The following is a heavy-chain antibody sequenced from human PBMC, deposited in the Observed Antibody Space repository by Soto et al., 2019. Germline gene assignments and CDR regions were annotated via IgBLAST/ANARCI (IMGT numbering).Heavy chain of an antibody. J-gene: IGHJ5*02. Sequence: ASVKVSCKASGYTFTSYGISWVRQAPGQGLEWMGWISAYNGNTKYSQKFQGRVTITRDTSTSTAYMELSSLRSEDTAVYYCARGLGVANNWFDPWGQGTLVTVSS. CDR2: ISAYNGNT. D-gene: IGHD2-21*01. CDR3: ARGLGVANNWFDP. V-gene: IGHV1-18*01. CDR1: GYTFTSYG.